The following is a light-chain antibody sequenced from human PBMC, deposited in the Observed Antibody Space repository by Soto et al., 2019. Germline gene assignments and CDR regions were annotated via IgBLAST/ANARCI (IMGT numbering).Light chain of an antibody. CDR1: QSVSSSY. J-gene: IGKJ3*01. CDR3: QQYGSSPQA. CDR2: GAS. Sequence: EIVLTQSPGTLSLSPGERATLSCRANQSVSSSYLAWYQQKPGQAPRLLIYGASSRATGIPDRFSGSGSGTDFTLTISRLEPEDFAVYYCQQYGSSPQAFGPGTKVDIK. V-gene: IGKV3-20*01.